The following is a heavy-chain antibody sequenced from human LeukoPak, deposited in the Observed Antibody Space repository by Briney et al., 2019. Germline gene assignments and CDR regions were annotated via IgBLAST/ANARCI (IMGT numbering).Heavy chain of an antibody. CDR2: MYTSGST. D-gene: IGHD3-10*01. J-gene: IGHJ4*02. V-gene: IGHV4-4*07. CDR3: ARDHYGSGSYKSYFDS. Sequence: SETLSLTCTVSGGSITSYYWSWLRQPAGKGLEWIGRMYTSGSTKYNPSLKSRVVISLDNSKNQLSLKVTSVTAADTAVYYCARDHYGSGSYKSYFDSWGQGTQVTVSS. CDR1: GGSITSYY.